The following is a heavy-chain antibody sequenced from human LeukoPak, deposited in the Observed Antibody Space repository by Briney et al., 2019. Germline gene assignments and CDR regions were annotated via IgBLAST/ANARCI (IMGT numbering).Heavy chain of an antibody. J-gene: IGHJ3*02. Sequence: GGSLRLSCAASGFTFSSYGMHWVRQAPGKGLEWVAFIWYDGSNKYYADSVKGRFTISRDNSKNTLYLQMNSLRAEDTAVYYCAKILGYGDYPRDAFDIWGQGTMVTVSS. CDR1: GFTFSSYG. D-gene: IGHD4-17*01. V-gene: IGHV3-30*02. CDR3: AKILGYGDYPRDAFDI. CDR2: IWYDGSNK.